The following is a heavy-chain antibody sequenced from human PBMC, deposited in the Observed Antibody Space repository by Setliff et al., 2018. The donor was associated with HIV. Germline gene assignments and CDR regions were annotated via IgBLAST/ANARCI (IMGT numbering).Heavy chain of an antibody. CDR1: GFTFSSYA. CDR3: ARGSRYYLRGNPYDMDV. CDR2: ISGSGGST. V-gene: IGHV3-23*01. J-gene: IGHJ6*02. Sequence: GESLKISCAASGFTFSSYAMSWVRQAPGKGLEWVSAISGSGGSTYYADSVKGRFTISRDNAKNSLYLQMNSLRAEDTAVYYCARGSRYYLRGNPYDMDVWGQGTTVTVSS. D-gene: IGHD3-22*01.